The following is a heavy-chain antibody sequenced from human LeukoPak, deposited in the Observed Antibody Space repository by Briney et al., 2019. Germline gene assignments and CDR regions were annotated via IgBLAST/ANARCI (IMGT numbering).Heavy chain of an antibody. J-gene: IGHJ4*02. V-gene: IGHV4-31*03. CDR1: GGSISSGGYY. D-gene: IGHD3-10*01. CDR2: IYYSGST. Sequence: SESLSLTCTVSGGSISSGGYYWSWIRQHPGKGLEWFGYIYYSGSTYYNRSLKSRVTVSIDTSKNQCSLKLSSGTAADPAVYYCARRGVRGVSIDYWGQGTLVTVSS. CDR3: ARRGVRGVSIDY.